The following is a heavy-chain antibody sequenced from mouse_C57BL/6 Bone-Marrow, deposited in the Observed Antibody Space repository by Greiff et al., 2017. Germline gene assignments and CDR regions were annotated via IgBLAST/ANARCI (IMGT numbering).Heavy chain of an antibody. CDR2: ISSGGDYI. V-gene: IGHV5-9-1*02. J-gene: IGHJ4*01. Sequence: VMLVASGEGLVKPGGSLTLSCAASGFTFSSSALSWVRQTPEKRLEWVAYISSGGDYIYYADPVKGRFTISRDNARNTLYLQMSSLKSEDTAMYYCTREGGSYARDDWGQGTSVTVSS. CDR3: TREGGSYARDD. CDR1: GFTFSSSA. D-gene: IGHD1-1*02.